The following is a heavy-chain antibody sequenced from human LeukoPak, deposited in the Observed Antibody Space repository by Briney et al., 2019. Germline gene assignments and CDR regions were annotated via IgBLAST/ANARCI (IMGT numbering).Heavy chain of an antibody. J-gene: IGHJ4*02. Sequence: GGSLRLSCAAYGFTFSSYAMGWVRQAPGKGLEWVSAISGSGGSTYYADSVKGRFTISRDNSKNTLYLQMNSLRAEDTAVYYCAKAGDYVWGSYRLALDYWGQGTLVTVSS. CDR2: ISGSGGST. V-gene: IGHV3-23*01. CDR3: AKAGDYVWGSYRLALDY. CDR1: GFTFSSYA. D-gene: IGHD3-16*02.